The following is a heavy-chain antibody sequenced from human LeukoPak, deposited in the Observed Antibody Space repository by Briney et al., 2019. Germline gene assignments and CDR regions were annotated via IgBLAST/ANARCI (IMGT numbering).Heavy chain of an antibody. D-gene: IGHD4-17*01. V-gene: IGHV1-18*01. J-gene: IGHJ4*02. CDR3: ARDKGYYGDYAVGY. CDR1: GYTFTSYA. CDR2: ISAYNGNT. Sequence: GASVKVSCKASGYTFTSYAISWVRQAPGQGLEWMGWISAYNGNTNYAQKLQGRVTMTTDTSTSTAYMELRSLRSDDTAVYYCARDKGYYGDYAVGYWGQGTLVTVSS.